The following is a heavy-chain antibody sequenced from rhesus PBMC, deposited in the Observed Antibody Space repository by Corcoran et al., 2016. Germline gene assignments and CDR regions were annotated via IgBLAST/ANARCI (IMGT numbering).Heavy chain of an antibody. D-gene: IGHD2-21*01. J-gene: IGHJ2*01. V-gene: IGHV1S2*01. CDR3: ARGPGYCTGSGCYADWYFDL. Sequence: QVQLVQSGAEVKKPGSSVKVSCKASGYTFTDYYMHWVRQAPRQGLEWMGWINPYNGNTKYAQKFQGRVTMTRDTPTSTACMELSSLRSEDTAVYYCARGPGYCTGSGCYADWYFDLWGPGTPITISS. CDR1: GYTFTDYY. CDR2: INPYNGNT.